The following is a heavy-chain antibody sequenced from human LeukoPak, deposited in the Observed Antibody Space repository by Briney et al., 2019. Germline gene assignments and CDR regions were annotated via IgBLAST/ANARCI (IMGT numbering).Heavy chain of an antibody. D-gene: IGHD5-12*01. CDR3: ARVDSGYRADAFDI. J-gene: IGHJ3*02. V-gene: IGHV4-59*01. CDR2: IYYSGST. Sequence: SETLSLTCTVCGGSISSYYWSWLRQPPAKELEGIGYIYYSGSTNYNPSLKSRVTISVDTSKNQFSLKLTSVTAADTAVYYCARVDSGYRADAFDIWGQGTMVTVSS. CDR1: GGSISSYY.